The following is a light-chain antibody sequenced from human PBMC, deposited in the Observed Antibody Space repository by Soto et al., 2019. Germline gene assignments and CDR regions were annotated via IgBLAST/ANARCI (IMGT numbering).Light chain of an antibody. J-gene: IGLJ1*01. CDR3: CSFAGSSPLYV. Sequence: QSALTQPRLVSGSPGQSVTISCTGTSSDVGGYSYVSWFQQHPGKAPKLMIYDVSKRPSGVPDRFSGSKSGNTASLTISGLQAEDEADYYCCSFAGSSPLYVFGTGTKLTVL. CDR2: DVS. V-gene: IGLV2-11*01. CDR1: SSDVGGYSY.